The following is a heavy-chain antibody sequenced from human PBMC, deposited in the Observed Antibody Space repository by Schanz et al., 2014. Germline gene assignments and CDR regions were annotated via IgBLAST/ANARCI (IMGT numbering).Heavy chain of an antibody. D-gene: IGHD4-4*01. CDR2: IYHSGNT. CDR3: ARDLHRMDV. J-gene: IGHJ6*02. Sequence: QVQLQESGPGLVRPSETLSLTCTVSGYSISSGYYWDWIRQPPGKGLEWIGVIYHSGNTYYNPSLKSRVTIAVDTSNTQFSRKRSSVTAADTAVYYCARDLHRMDVWGQGTTVTVSS. V-gene: IGHV4-38-2*02. CDR1: GYSISSGYY.